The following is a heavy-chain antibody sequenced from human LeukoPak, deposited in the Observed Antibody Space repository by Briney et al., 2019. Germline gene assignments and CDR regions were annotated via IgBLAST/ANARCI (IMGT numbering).Heavy chain of an antibody. Sequence: SETLSLTCAVYGGSFSGYYWSWIRQPPGKGLEWIGEINHSGSTNYNPSLKSRVTISVDTSKNQFSLKLSSVTAADTAVYYCARLRGNYGFDYWGQGTLVTVSS. D-gene: IGHD1-7*01. CDR2: INHSGST. CDR1: GGSFSGYY. CDR3: ARLRGNYGFDY. V-gene: IGHV4-34*01. J-gene: IGHJ4*02.